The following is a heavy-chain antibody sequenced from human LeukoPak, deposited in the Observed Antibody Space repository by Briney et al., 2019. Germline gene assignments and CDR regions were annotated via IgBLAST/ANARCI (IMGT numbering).Heavy chain of an antibody. V-gene: IGHV4-59*12. CDR2: IYYSGST. Sequence: PSETLSLTCTVSGGSISSYYWSWIRQPPGKGLEWIGYIYYSGSTYYNPSLKSRVTISVDTSKNQFSLKLSSVTAADTAVYYCARESPSYYFDYWGQGTLVTVSS. CDR3: ARESPSYYFDY. CDR1: GGSISSYY. J-gene: IGHJ4*02.